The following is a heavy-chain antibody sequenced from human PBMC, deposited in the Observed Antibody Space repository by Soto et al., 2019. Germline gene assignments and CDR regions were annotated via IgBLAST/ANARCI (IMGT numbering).Heavy chain of an antibody. CDR2: ISGSGGST. V-gene: IGHV3-23*01. D-gene: IGHD3-16*01. Sequence: GGSLRLSCAASGFTFSSYAMSWVRQAPGKGLEWVSAISGSGGSTYYADSVKGRFTISRDNSKNTLYLQMNSLRAEDTAVYYCAKGPQADYDYVWGSFDYWGQGTLVTVSS. CDR3: AKGPQADYDYVWGSFDY. J-gene: IGHJ4*02. CDR1: GFTFSSYA.